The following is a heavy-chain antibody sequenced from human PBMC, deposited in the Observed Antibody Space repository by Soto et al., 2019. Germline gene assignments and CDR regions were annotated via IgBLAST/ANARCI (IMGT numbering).Heavy chain of an antibody. V-gene: IGHV3-30*18. Sequence: LRLSCAASGFTFSSYGMHWVRQAPGKGLEWVAVISYDGSNKYYADSVKGRFTISRDNSKNTLYLQMNSLRAEDTAVYYCAKDISPSSSGWYAGYDYYYGMDVWGQGTTVTVSS. CDR1: GFTFSSYG. CDR3: AKDISPSSSGWYAGYDYYYGMDV. CDR2: ISYDGSNK. D-gene: IGHD6-19*01. J-gene: IGHJ6*02.